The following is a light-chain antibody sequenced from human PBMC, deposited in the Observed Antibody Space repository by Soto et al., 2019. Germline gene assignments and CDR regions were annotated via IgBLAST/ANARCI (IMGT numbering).Light chain of an antibody. CDR1: QSINSW. J-gene: IGKJ2*01. Sequence: DIQMTQSPSTLSASVGDRVTITCRASQSINSWLAWYQQKPGKAPKLLIYKASSLESGVPSRFSGSGSGTEFALTISSLQPDDFATYYCQQYDSYPYAFGQGTKLEIK. CDR2: KAS. V-gene: IGKV1-5*03. CDR3: QQYDSYPYA.